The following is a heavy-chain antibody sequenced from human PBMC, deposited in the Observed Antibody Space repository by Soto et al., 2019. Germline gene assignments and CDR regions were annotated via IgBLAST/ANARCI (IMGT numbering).Heavy chain of an antibody. CDR2: IVVDSNTA. CDR1: GSTFNNFA. CDR3: ARAIKRWEVNYYFDF. D-gene: IGHD1-26*01. V-gene: IGHV1-69*06. J-gene: IGHJ4*02. Sequence: QVVLLQSGAEVKEPGSSVRVSCQVSGSTFNNFAFSWVRQAPGHGREWMGGIVVDSNTAEYSQRFQDRVTITADTSTDTLYMELGSLTFEDTAVYYCARAIKRWEVNYYFDFWCQGTLVTVSS.